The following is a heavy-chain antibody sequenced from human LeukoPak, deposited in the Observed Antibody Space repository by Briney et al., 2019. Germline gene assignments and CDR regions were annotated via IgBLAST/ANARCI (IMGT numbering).Heavy chain of an antibody. V-gene: IGHV4-30-4*08. CDR2: IYYSGST. J-gene: IGHJ6*02. CDR3: ARERDGDSYMDV. CDR1: GFTFSDYY. Sequence: LRLSCAASGFTFSDYYMSWIRQPPGKGLEWIGYIYYSGSTYYNPSLKSRVTISVDTSKNQFSLKLSSVTAADTAVYYCARERDGDSYMDVWGQGTTVTVSS. D-gene: IGHD4-17*01.